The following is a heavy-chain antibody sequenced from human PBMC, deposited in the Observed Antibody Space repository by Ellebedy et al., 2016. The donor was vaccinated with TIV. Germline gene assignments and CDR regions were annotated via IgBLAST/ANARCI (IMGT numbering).Heavy chain of an antibody. CDR1: GFTFSTYG. J-gene: IGHJ4*02. Sequence: GGSLRLXCAAPGFTFSTYGMHWVRQAPGKGLEWVAVIWYDGSNKYYADSVKGRFTISRDNSKNTLYLQMNSLRAEDTAVYYCARDGGSMVRGVPFDYWGQGTLVTVSS. V-gene: IGHV3-33*01. CDR2: IWYDGSNK. D-gene: IGHD3-10*01. CDR3: ARDGGSMVRGVPFDY.